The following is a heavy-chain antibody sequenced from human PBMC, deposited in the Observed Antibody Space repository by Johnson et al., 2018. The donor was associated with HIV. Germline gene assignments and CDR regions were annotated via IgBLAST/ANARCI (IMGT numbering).Heavy chain of an antibody. CDR2: ISYDGSNK. V-gene: IGHV3-30-3*01. CDR1: GFTFSSYA. Sequence: QVQLVESGGGVVQPGRSLRLSCAASGFTFSSYAVHWVRKAPGKGLEWVAVISYDGSNKYYADSVKGRFTISRDNSKNTLYLEMNSLRAEDTAVYYCARDHSGYDSVTAAFDIWGQGTMVTVSS. J-gene: IGHJ3*02. D-gene: IGHD5-12*01. CDR3: ARDHSGYDSVTAAFDI.